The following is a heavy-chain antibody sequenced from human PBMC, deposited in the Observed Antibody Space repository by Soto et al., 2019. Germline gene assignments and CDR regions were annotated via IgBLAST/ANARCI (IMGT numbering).Heavy chain of an antibody. Sequence: PXGTLSLTLAVSGGSISSSNWWGWLRQPPGKGLEWIGEIYHSGSTNYNPSLKSRVTISVDKSKNQFSLKLSSVTAADTAVYYCAIIRDRGGRLGMDVWGQGTTVTVSS. D-gene: IGHD3-10*01. CDR1: GGSISSSNW. V-gene: IGHV4-4*02. CDR2: IYHSGST. CDR3: AIIRDRGGRLGMDV. J-gene: IGHJ6*02.